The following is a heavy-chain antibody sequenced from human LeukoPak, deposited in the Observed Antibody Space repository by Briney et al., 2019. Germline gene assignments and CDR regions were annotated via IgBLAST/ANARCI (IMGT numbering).Heavy chain of an antibody. J-gene: IGHJ4*02. D-gene: IGHD6-25*01. V-gene: IGHV4-4*02. Sequence: SETLSLTCGVSGGSVSSTNWWTWIRQPPGKGLEWIGEVHLDGRTNFNPSLKSRLTMSVDLSEDHVSLKLTSVTAADTAVYYCAREGGFYRPLDYSGQGTLVTVSS. CDR2: VHLDGRT. CDR3: AREGGFYRPLDY. CDR1: GGSVSSTNW.